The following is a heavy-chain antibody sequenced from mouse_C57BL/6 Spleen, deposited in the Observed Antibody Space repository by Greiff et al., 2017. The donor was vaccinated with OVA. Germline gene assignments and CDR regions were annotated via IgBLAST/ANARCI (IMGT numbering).Heavy chain of an antibody. CDR3: APMVTTVFDY. V-gene: IGHV14-2*01. CDR1: GFNIKDYY. Sequence: EVQLQQSGAELVKPGASVKLSCTASGFNIKDYYMHWVKQRTEQGLEWIGRIDPEDGETKYATKFQGKATITADTSSNTAYLQLSSLTSEDTAVYYCAPMVTTVFDYWGQGTTLTVSS. D-gene: IGHD2-2*01. CDR2: IDPEDGET. J-gene: IGHJ2*01.